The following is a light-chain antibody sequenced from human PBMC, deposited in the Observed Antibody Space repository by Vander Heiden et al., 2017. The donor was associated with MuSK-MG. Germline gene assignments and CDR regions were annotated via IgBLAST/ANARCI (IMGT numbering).Light chain of an antibody. V-gene: IGLV2-14*01. J-gene: IGLJ1*01. Sequence: QSALTQPASVSGSPGQAITISCPGTSSDVGSYNDGYWYQQHPGKAPKLMMYEVSNRTSGVSNRFSGSKSGNTASLTISGLQAEDEADYYCSSYASSSTTCVFGTGTKVTVL. CDR3: SSYASSSTTCV. CDR2: EVS. CDR1: SSDVGSYND.